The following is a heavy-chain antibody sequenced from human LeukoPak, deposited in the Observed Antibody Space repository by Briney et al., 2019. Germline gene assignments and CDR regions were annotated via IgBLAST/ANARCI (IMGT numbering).Heavy chain of an antibody. J-gene: IGHJ1*01. CDR1: GVSISSYD. V-gene: IGHV4-59*01. D-gene: IGHD6-13*01. CDR3: ARGGRSWAEYFQQ. Sequence: SETLSLTCTVSGVSISSYDRSWIRQPPGKGLEWIGYIYYSGSTDYNPSLKSRVTISVDTSKNQFSLKVRSVTAADTAVYYCARGGRSWAEYFQQWGQGTLVTVSS. CDR2: IYYSGST.